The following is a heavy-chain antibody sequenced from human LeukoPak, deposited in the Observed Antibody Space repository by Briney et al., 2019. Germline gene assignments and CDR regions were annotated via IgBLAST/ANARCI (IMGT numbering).Heavy chain of an antibody. Sequence: PGGSLRLSCAASGFTFSSYGMSWVRQAPGKGLEWVSSISSTGGTTYYADSVKGRFNISRDNSKNTLYLQMNSLRAEDTAIYYCAKNGDRGAYCTGGTCYPYFYYYMDVWGKGTTVTI. D-gene: IGHD2-15*01. CDR1: GFTFSSYG. J-gene: IGHJ6*03. CDR3: AKNGDRGAYCTGGTCYPYFYYYMDV. V-gene: IGHV3-23*01. CDR2: ISSTGGTT.